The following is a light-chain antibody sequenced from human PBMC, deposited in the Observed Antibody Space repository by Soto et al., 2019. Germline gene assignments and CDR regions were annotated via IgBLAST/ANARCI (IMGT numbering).Light chain of an antibody. J-gene: IGLJ2*01. Sequence: QSALTQPASVSGSPGQSITISCTGTSSDVGRYKLVSWYQQHPGKAPKLMIYDVTNRPSGVSNRFSGSKSGNTASLTISGLQAEEEADYYCSSYTTSTTLIFGGGTQLTVL. CDR1: SSDVGRYKL. CDR2: DVT. CDR3: SSYTTSTTLI. V-gene: IGLV2-14*03.